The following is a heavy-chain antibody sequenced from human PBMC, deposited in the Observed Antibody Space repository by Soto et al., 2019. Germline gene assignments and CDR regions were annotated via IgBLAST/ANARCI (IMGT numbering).Heavy chain of an antibody. J-gene: IGHJ4*02. CDR1: GGSISSYD. D-gene: IGHD2-15*01. CDR2: IYYSGST. Sequence: SETLSLTSTVSGGSISSYDWSWIRQPPGKGLEWIGYIYYSGSTNYNPSLKSRVTISVDTSKNQFSLKLSSVTAADTAVYYCARSSGSCPSDYWGQGTLVTVSS. CDR3: ARSSGSCPSDY. V-gene: IGHV4-59*01.